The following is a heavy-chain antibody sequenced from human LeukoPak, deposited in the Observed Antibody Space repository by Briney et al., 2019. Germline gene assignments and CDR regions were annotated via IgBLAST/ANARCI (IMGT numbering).Heavy chain of an antibody. CDR2: TSGSGGST. CDR3: AKDSTYMAVAGVLDY. D-gene: IGHD6-19*01. V-gene: IGHV3-23*01. J-gene: IGHJ4*02. CDR1: GFTFSSSA. Sequence: GGSLRLSCAASGFTFSSSAMTWVRQAPGKGLEWVSATSGSGGSTYYADSVKGRFTISRDNSKNTLYLQMNSLRAEDTAVYYCAKDSTYMAVAGVLDYWGQGTLVTVSS.